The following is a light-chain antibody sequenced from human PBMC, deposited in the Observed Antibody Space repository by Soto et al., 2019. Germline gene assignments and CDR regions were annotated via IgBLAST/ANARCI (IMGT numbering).Light chain of an antibody. CDR1: QSVLYSSNNKNY. CDR2: WSS. CDR3: QQYYSTPLT. J-gene: IGKJ4*01. Sequence: DIVMTQSPDSLAVSLGERATVNCKSSQSVLYSSNNKNYLACYQQKPGQPPKLLIYWSSTRESGVPDRFSGSGSGTDFTLNISSLQAEDVAVYYCQQYYSTPLTFGGGPKVEIK. V-gene: IGKV4-1*01.